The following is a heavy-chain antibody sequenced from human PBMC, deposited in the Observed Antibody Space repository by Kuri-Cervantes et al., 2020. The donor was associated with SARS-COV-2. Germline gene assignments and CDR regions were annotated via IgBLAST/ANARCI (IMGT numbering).Heavy chain of an antibody. CDR3: ARGGGGYYQTYFDY. CDR1: GFTFSSYA. J-gene: IGHJ4*02. D-gene: IGHD3-22*01. Sequence: GGCLRLSCAASGFTFSSYAMHWVRQAPGKGLEWVAVISYEGSNKYYADSVKGRFTISRDNSKNTLYLQMNSLRAEDTAVYYCARGGGGYYQTYFDYWGQGTLVTVSS. CDR2: ISYEGSNK. V-gene: IGHV3-30-3*01.